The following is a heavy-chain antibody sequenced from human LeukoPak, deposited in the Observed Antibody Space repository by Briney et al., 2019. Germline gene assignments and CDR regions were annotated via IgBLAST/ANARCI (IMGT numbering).Heavy chain of an antibody. Sequence: PGGSLRLSCAASGFTFSSYTMNWVRQAPGKGPEWVSSITSSSSYIYYADLVKGRFTISRDNARNSLYLQMNSLRAEDTAVYYCAKDLHYGSADYWGQGTLVTVSS. V-gene: IGHV3-21*01. D-gene: IGHD3-10*01. CDR1: GFTFSSYT. CDR3: AKDLHYGSADY. J-gene: IGHJ4*02. CDR2: ITSSSSYI.